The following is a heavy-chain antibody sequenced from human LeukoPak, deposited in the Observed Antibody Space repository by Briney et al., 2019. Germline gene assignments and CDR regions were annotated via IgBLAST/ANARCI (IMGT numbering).Heavy chain of an antibody. V-gene: IGHV4-61*02. CDR1: GGSISSVGYY. D-gene: IGHD6-13*01. CDR3: ARTLGGSSSWLYYYYYMDV. J-gene: IGHJ6*03. Sequence: SETLSLTCTVSGGSISSVGYYWSWIRQPAGKGLEWIVRIYTSGSTNYNPSLKSRVTMSVDTSKNQFSLKLSSVTAADTAVYYCARTLGGSSSWLYYYYYMDVWGKGTTVTVSS. CDR2: IYTSGST.